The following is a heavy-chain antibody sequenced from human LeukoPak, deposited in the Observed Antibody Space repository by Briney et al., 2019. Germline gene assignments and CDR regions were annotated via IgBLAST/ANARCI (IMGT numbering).Heavy chain of an antibody. CDR2: IYTSGST. CDR3: ARDRPIYCGGDCFQDAFDI. J-gene: IGHJ3*02. D-gene: IGHD2-21*01. Sequence: SETLSLTCTVSGGSISSYYWSWIRQPAGKGLEWIGRIYTSGSTNYNPSLKSRVTMSVDTSKNQFSLKLSSVTAADTAVYYCARDRPIYCGGDCFQDAFDIWGQGTMVTVSS. CDR1: GGSISSYY. V-gene: IGHV4-4*07.